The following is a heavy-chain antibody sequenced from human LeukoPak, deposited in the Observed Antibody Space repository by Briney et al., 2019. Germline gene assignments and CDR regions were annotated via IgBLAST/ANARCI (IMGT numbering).Heavy chain of an antibody. Sequence: SETLSLTCTVSGGSISSSSCYWGWIRQPPGKGLEWIGSIYYSGSTYYNPSLKSRVTISVDTSKNQFSLKLSSVTAADTAVYYCARRNIWFGEFSFDYWGQGTLVTVSS. CDR1: GGSISSSSCY. CDR2: IYYSGST. J-gene: IGHJ4*02. CDR3: ARRNIWFGEFSFDY. V-gene: IGHV4-39*01. D-gene: IGHD3-10*01.